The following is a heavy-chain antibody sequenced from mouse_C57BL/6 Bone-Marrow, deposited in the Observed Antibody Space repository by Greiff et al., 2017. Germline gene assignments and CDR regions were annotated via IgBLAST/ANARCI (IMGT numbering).Heavy chain of an antibody. D-gene: IGHD2-4*01. CDR2: IYPRSGNT. CDR3: ARGALYYDYDVGFAY. CDR1: GYTFTSYG. V-gene: IGHV1-81*01. Sequence: VKLQESGAELARPGASVKLSCKASGYTFTSYGISWVKQRTGQGLEWIGEIYPRSGNTYYNEKFKGKATLTADKSSSTAYMELRSLTSEDSAVYFCARGALYYDYDVGFAYWGQGTLVTVSA. J-gene: IGHJ3*01.